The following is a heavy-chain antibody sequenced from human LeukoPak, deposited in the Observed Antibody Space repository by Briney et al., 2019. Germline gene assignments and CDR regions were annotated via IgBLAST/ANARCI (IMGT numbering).Heavy chain of an antibody. CDR1: GFIFSDHL. CDR2: IKKDGSEQ. J-gene: IGHJ4*02. CDR3: ARYRSGYYFDS. D-gene: IGHD6-25*01. V-gene: IGHV3-7*03. Sequence: PGGSLRLSCAASGFIFSDHLMTWVRPAPGKGLEWVAYIKKDGSEQSYVDSVKGRFTVSRDNAKNSLYLQMNSLRAEDTAVYYCARYRSGYYFDSWGQGTLVTVSS.